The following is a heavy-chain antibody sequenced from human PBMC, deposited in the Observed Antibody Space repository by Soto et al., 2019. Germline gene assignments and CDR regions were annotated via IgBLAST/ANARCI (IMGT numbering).Heavy chain of an antibody. D-gene: IGHD6-19*01. CDR3: ARGRGPPTLPHSASSGWYKGYYYYGMDV. V-gene: IGHV4-31*03. CDR1: GGSISSGGYY. Sequence: SETLSLTCTVSGGSISSGGYYWSWIRQHPGKGLEWIGYIYYSGSTYYNPSLKSRVTITVDTSKNQFSLQLNSVTPEDTAVYYCARGRGPPTLPHSASSGWYKGYYYYGMDVWGQGTTVTVS. CDR2: IYYSGST. J-gene: IGHJ6*02.